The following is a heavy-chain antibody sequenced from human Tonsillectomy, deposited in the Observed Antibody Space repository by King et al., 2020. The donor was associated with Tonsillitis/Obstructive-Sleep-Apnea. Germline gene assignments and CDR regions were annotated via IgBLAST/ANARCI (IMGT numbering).Heavy chain of an antibody. CDR1: GFTFGDYA. D-gene: IGHD3-3*01. V-gene: IGHV3-49*04. CDR2: IMSTAYCGTT. Sequence: DVQLVESGGGLVKPGRSLRLPCTASGFTFGDYALCGVCHAPGKGLEWGGFIMSTAYCGTTEYAASVKGRVSLSIDDSTSIAYLQMNSLKTEDTAVYYCTRDRGYYDFWSGYYDPYYYYYMDVWGKGTTVTVSS. J-gene: IGHJ6*03. CDR3: TRDRGYYDFWSGYYDPYYYYYMDV.